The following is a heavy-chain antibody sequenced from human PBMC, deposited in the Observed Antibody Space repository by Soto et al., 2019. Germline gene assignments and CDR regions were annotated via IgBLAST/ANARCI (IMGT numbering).Heavy chain of an antibody. CDR2: ISAYNGNT. CDR3: AREVVRVAGTRWFDP. D-gene: IGHD6-19*01. J-gene: IGHJ5*02. CDR1: GYTFSSYG. V-gene: IGHV1-18*01. Sequence: GASVKVSCKASGYTFSSYGISWVRQAPGQGLEWMGWISAYNGNTNYAQKLQGRVTMTTDTSTSTAYMELRSLRSDDTAVYYCAREVVRVAGTRWFDPWGQGTLVTVSS.